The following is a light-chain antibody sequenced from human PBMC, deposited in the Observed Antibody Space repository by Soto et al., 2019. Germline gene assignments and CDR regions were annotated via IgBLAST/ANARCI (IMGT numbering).Light chain of an antibody. Sequence: DLVVTQSPLSLPVTPGEPASISCRSSQSLLHSNGYIYLDWYVQKPGQSPQLLIYLGSTRASGVPDRFSGSGSGTDFTLKISRVEAEDVGVYYCMQTLQTRSFGGGTKVEIK. CDR2: LGS. CDR1: QSLLHSNGYIY. J-gene: IGKJ4*01. CDR3: MQTLQTRS. V-gene: IGKV2-28*01.